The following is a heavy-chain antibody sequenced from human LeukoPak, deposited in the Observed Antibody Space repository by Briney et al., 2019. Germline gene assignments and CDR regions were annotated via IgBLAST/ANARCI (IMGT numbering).Heavy chain of an antibody. J-gene: IGHJ3*02. V-gene: IGHV3-11*06. D-gene: IGHD1-26*01. Sequence: GGSLRLSCAASGFTFSDYYMSWIRQAPGKGLEWVSYISSSGSYTYYADSVKGRFTISRDNAKNSLYVQMNSLRAEDTAVYYCARVIIVGATGIWGQGTMVTVSS. CDR3: ARVIIVGATGI. CDR1: GFTFSDYY. CDR2: ISSSGSYT.